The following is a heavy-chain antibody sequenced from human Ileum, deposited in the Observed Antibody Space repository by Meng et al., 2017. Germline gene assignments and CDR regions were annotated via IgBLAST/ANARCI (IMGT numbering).Heavy chain of an antibody. V-gene: IGHV3-7*01. Sequence: GGSLRLSCAASGFTFSTSYMSWVRQAPGKGLKWVATIKQDGSGQYYVDSVKGRFTISRDNAKNSLYLQLNSLRAEDTAVYYCARYGNLGYWGQGTLVTVSS. J-gene: IGHJ4*02. CDR3: ARYGNLGY. CDR1: GFTFSTSY. CDR2: IKQDGSGQ. D-gene: IGHD1-14*01.